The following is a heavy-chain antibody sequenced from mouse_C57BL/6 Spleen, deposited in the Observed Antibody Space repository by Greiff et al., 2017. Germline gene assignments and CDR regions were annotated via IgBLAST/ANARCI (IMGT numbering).Heavy chain of an antibody. V-gene: IGHV1-67*01. CDR1: GYTFTDYA. J-gene: IGHJ2*01. CDR3: ARGGYYYGRGGDY. D-gene: IGHD1-1*01. Sequence: VQRVASGPELVRPGVSVKISCKGSGYTFTDYAMHWVKQSHAKSLEWIGVISTYYGDASYNQKFKGKATLTADKSSSTAYMQLSSLTSEDSAVYFCARGGYYYGRGGDYWGQGTTLTVSS. CDR2: ISTYYGDA.